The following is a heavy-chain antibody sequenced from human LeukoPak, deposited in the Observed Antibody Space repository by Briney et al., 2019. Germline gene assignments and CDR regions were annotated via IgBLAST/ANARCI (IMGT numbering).Heavy chain of an antibody. V-gene: IGHV1-8*01. CDR3: ARATPYDSSGYYYLYYYGMDA. J-gene: IGHJ6*02. CDR1: GYTFTRYD. D-gene: IGHD3-22*01. Sequence: ASVKVSCKASGYTFTRYDINWVRQATGQGLEWMGWMNPKSGNTGHAQKFQGRVTMTTDTSTSTAYMELRSLRSDDTAVYYCARATPYDSSGYYYLYYYGMDAWGQGTTVTVSS. CDR2: MNPKSGNT.